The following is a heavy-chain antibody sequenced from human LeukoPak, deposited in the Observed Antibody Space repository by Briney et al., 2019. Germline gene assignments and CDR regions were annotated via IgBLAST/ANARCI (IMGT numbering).Heavy chain of an antibody. CDR2: VKQDGSEK. V-gene: IGHV3-7*01. J-gene: IGHJ5*02. Sequence: PGGSLRLSCAASGFTFSSYWMSWVRQAPGKGLEWVANVKQDGSEKYYVDSGKGRFTISRDNAENSLWLQMTCLRARATAVYYCARHHGSGWFDPWGKGTLVTVSS. CDR1: GFTFSSYW. CDR3: ARHHGSGWFDP.